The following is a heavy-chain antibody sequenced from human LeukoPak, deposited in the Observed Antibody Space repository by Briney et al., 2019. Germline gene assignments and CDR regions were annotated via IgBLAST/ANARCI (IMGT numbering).Heavy chain of an antibody. J-gene: IGHJ4*02. D-gene: IGHD3-22*01. CDR3: AKRADSSAHSFDY. CDR1: GFTVSSNY. Sequence: PGGSLRLSCAASGFTVSSNYMSWVRQAPGKGLEWVSVIYSGGSTYYADSVKGRFTISRDNSKNTLYLQMNSLRAEDTAVYYCAKRADSSAHSFDYWGQGTLVTVSS. V-gene: IGHV3-66*02. CDR2: IYSGGST.